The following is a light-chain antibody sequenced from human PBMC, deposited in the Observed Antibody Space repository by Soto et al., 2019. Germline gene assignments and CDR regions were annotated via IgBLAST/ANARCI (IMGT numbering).Light chain of an antibody. CDR2: EVT. Sequence: QLVLTQPASVSGPPGQAITLSCTGASNDIGGSVSWYQQHPGKAPKLIIYEVTYRPSGVSSRFSGSKSGNTASLTISGLQPEDEADYYCSSHTVSSTYVVFGGGTKLTVL. CDR1: SNDIGGS. V-gene: IGLV2-14*01. J-gene: IGLJ2*01. CDR3: SSHTVSSTYVV.